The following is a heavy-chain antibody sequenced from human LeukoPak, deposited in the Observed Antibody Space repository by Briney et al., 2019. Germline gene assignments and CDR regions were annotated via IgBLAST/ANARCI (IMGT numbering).Heavy chain of an antibody. CDR1: GFSFSDSN. D-gene: IGHD5-24*01. V-gene: IGHV3-48*04. CDR2: ISGGSSSSATI. J-gene: IGHJ4*02. Sequence: GGSLRLSCAASGFSFSDSNMNWVRQAPGKGLEWIPFISGGSSSSATIYYADSVKGRFTISRDNAKNSLYLQMNSLKVEDTAVYYCAREARDGRPLDYWGQGTLVTVSS. CDR3: AREARDGRPLDY.